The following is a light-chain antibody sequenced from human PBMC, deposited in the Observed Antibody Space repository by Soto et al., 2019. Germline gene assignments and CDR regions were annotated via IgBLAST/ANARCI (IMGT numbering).Light chain of an antibody. V-gene: IGLV4-69*01. CDR1: SGHSSYA. CDR2: LNSDGSH. Sequence: QSVLTQSPSASASLGASVKLTCTLSSGHSSYAIAWHQQQPEKGPRYLMKLNSDGSHSKGGGIPDRFSGSSSGAERYLTISSLQSEDEADYYCQTWGTGSQVAFGGGTKVTVL. CDR3: QTWGTGSQVA. J-gene: IGLJ2*01.